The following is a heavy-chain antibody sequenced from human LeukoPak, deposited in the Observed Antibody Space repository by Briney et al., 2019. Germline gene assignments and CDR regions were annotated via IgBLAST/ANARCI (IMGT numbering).Heavy chain of an antibody. D-gene: IGHD6-6*01. V-gene: IGHV3-7*04. Sequence: GGSLRLSCAASGFTFSSYWMSWVRQAPGKGLEWVANIKLDGSKKYYVDSVKGRFTISRDNAKNSLYLQMNSLRAEDTAVYYCARVSSTSYYFDYWGQGTLVTVSS. CDR2: IKLDGSKK. CDR3: ARVSSTSYYFDY. CDR1: GFTFSSYW. J-gene: IGHJ4*02.